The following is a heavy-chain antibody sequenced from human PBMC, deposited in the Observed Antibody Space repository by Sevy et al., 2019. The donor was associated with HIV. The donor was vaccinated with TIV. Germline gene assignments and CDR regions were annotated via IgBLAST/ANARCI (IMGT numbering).Heavy chain of an antibody. CDR1: GYRITSYW. V-gene: IGHV5-51*01. D-gene: IGHD3-22*01. J-gene: IGHJ4*02. Sequence: GESLKISCKGFGYRITSYWIAWVRQMPGKGLEWMGIIYPGDSDIRYSPSFQGQVTISIDKSISIAYLQWSSLETSDTAMYFCARRTYDTDGYPQYYFDFWGQGTLVTASS. CDR2: IYPGDSDI. CDR3: ARRTYDTDGYPQYYFDF.